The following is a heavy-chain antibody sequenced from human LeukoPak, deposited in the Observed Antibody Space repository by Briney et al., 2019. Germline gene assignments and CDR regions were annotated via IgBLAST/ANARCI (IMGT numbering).Heavy chain of an antibody. CDR2: ISGSGGST. D-gene: IGHD6-19*01. J-gene: IGHJ6*02. CDR1: GFIFRNHG. Sequence: GASLRLSCAASGFIFRNHGMSWVRQAPGKGLEWVSAISGSGGSTHYADSVKGRFTISRDNSKNTLFLQINNLRVEDTAVYFCSKDLASSAWSYYYGMHVWGQGTTVTVSS. V-gene: IGHV3-23*01. CDR3: SKDLASSAWSYYYGMHV.